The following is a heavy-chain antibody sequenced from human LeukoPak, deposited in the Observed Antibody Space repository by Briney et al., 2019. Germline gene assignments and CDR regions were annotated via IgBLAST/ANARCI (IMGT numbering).Heavy chain of an antibody. CDR1: GGSISSYY. J-gene: IGHJ4*02. CDR2: IYSSGST. Sequence: SETLSLTCTVSGGSISSYYWSWIRQPAGKGLEWIGRIYSSGSTTYNPSLKSRVTMSVDTSKNQFSLKVTSVTAADTAVYYCARQNGYSSSWYRPFGYWGQGTLVTVSS. D-gene: IGHD6-13*01. V-gene: IGHV4-4*07. CDR3: ARQNGYSSSWYRPFGY.